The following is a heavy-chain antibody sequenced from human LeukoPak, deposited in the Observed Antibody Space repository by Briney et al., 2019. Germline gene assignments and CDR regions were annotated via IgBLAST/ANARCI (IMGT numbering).Heavy chain of an antibody. V-gene: IGHV4-39*01. Sequence: SETLSLTCTVSGDSITSGSYYWGWIRQPPGKGLEWIGSIYYSGSTYYNPSLKSRGTISVDTSKNQFSLRMTFVTAADPAVYYCARPVGGYTYGYFAYWGQGTLVTVSS. CDR3: ARPVGGYTYGYFAY. D-gene: IGHD5-18*01. CDR1: GDSITSGSYY. J-gene: IGHJ4*02. CDR2: IYYSGST.